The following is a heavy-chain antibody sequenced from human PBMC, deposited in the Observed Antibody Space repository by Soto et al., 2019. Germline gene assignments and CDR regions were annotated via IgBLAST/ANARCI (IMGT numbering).Heavy chain of an antibody. D-gene: IGHD3-16*01. CDR2: IYHSGST. CDR3: ARQGSNGAYVYFAMDV. J-gene: IGHJ6*02. V-gene: IGHV4-4*02. Sequence: PSETLSLTCAVSGGSISSSNWWSWVRQPPGKGLEWIGEIYHSGSTNYNPSLKSRVTMSVDKSISTAYLQWSSLKASDSATYYCARQGSNGAYVYFAMDVWGQGTTVTVSS. CDR1: GGSISSSNW.